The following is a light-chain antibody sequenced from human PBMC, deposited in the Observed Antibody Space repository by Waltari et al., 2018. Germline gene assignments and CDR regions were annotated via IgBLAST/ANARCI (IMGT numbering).Light chain of an antibody. J-gene: IGKJ2*01. CDR1: QSVSST. CDR2: GAS. CDR3: QQYNNWPPYT. Sequence: EIVMTQSPATLSVSPGATATPPCRASQSVSSTVAWDQQQPGQAPRRLIYGASTRATGIPARFSGSGSGTEFALTISSLQSEDFAVYYCQQYNNWPPYTFGQGTKLEIK. V-gene: IGKV3-15*01.